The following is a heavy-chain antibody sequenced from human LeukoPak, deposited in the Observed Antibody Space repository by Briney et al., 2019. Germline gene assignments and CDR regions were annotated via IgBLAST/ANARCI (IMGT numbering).Heavy chain of an antibody. CDR3: ASDEPYSSAWGP. J-gene: IGHJ4*02. Sequence: SVKVSCKASGGTFSSYAISWVRQAPGQGLGWMGRIIPILGIANYAQKFQGRVTITADKSTSTAYMELSSLRSEDTAVYYCASDEPYSSAWGPWGQGTLVTVSS. D-gene: IGHD6-19*01. V-gene: IGHV1-69*04. CDR2: IIPILGIA. CDR1: GGTFSSYA.